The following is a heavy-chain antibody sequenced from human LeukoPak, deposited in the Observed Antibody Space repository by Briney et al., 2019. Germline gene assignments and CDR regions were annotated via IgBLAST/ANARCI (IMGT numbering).Heavy chain of an antibody. CDR1: GFTFGDYA. CDR2: IRSKAYGCTT. Sequence: GGSLRLSCTASGFTFGDYAMSWFRQAPGKGLEWGGFIRSKAYGCTTEYAASVKGRFTISRDDSKSIAYLQMNSLRAEDTAVYYCANIYVGARPYWGQGTLVTVSS. CDR3: ANIYVGARPY. V-gene: IGHV3-49*03. J-gene: IGHJ4*02. D-gene: IGHD1-26*01.